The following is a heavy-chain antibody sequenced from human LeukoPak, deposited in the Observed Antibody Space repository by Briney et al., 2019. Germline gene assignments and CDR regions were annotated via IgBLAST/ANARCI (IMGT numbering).Heavy chain of an antibody. J-gene: IGHJ4*02. CDR3: AKVGATVPHYFDC. D-gene: IGHD4-17*01. Sequence: GGSLRLSCAASGFTFSSYAMRWVRQAPGKGLEWVSGISDSGGSTYYADSVKGRFTISRDNSKNTLYLQMNGLRAEDTAVYYCAKVGATVPHYFDCWGQGTLVTVSS. CDR2: ISDSGGST. CDR1: GFTFSSYA. V-gene: IGHV3-23*01.